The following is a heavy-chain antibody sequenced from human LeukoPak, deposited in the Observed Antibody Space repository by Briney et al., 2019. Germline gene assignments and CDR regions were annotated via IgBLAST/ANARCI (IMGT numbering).Heavy chain of an antibody. CDR1: GFTFSSYA. J-gene: IGHJ4*02. V-gene: IGHV3-23*01. Sequence: GGSLRLSCTVSGFTFSSYATSWVRQAPGKGLEWVSAISSTGGNTYHADSVKGRFTISRDNSKNTLYLQMNSLRVEDTAVYYCARRGESTNYGDYRFDSWGQGTLVTVSS. CDR2: ISSTGGNT. CDR3: ARRGESTNYGDYRFDS. D-gene: IGHD4-17*01.